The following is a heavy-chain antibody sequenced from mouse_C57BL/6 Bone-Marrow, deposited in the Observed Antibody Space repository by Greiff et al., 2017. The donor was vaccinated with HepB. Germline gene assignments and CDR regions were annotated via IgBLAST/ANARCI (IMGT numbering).Heavy chain of an antibody. J-gene: IGHJ3*01. CDR3: TRSDDGYYRYWFAY. CDR2: IDPETGGT. CDR1: GYTFTDYE. V-gene: IGHV1-15*01. D-gene: IGHD2-3*01. Sequence: LVESGAELVRPGASVTLSCKASGYTFTDYEMHWVKQTPVHGLEWIGAIDPETGGTAYNQKFKGKAILTADKSSSIAYMELRSLTSEDSAVYYCTRSDDGYYRYWFAYWGQGTLVTVSA.